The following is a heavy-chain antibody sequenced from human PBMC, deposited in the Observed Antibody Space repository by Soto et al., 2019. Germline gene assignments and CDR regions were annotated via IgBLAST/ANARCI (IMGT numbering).Heavy chain of an antibody. V-gene: IGHV1-18*01. CDR3: ARVEMATIKGNAFDI. Sequence: GASVKVSCKASGYTFTSYGISWVRQAPGQGLEWMGWISAYNGNTNYAQKLQGRVTMTRDTSTSTVYMELSSLRSEDTAVYYCARVEMATIKGNAFDIWGQGTMVTVSS. CDR2: ISAYNGNT. D-gene: IGHD5-12*01. J-gene: IGHJ3*02. CDR1: GYTFTSYG.